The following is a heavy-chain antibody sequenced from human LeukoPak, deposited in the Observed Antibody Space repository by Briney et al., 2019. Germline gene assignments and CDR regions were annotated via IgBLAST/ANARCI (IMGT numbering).Heavy chain of an antibody. Sequence: NTGGSLRLSCEVSGFDFSTYSMNWVRQAPGKGLEWVSSISGSSTYKFYADSVKGRFTISRDNAKNSVYLQMDSLSVDDTAVYYCARAGDIEGVFYFHYYGMDVWGQGTMVTVSS. D-gene: IGHD3-9*01. V-gene: IGHV3-21*01. CDR2: ISGSSTYK. CDR1: GFDFSTYS. J-gene: IGHJ6*02. CDR3: ARAGDIEGVFYFHYYGMDV.